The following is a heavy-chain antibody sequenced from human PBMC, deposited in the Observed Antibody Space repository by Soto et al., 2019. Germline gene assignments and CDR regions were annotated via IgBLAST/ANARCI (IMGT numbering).Heavy chain of an antibody. Sequence: QVQLVQSGAEVKKPGASVKVSCKASGYTFTNYGMSWVRQAPGPGLEWKGWISAYNGNTDYAQKLQDRINMTTDTTTSTVYMEVKSLRSGDTAVYYCARVGAYCVSAGCNDSWGQGILVTVSS. D-gene: IGHD2-21*01. CDR1: GYTFTNYG. V-gene: IGHV1-18*01. J-gene: IGHJ4*02. CDR3: ARVGAYCVSAGCNDS. CDR2: ISAYNGNT.